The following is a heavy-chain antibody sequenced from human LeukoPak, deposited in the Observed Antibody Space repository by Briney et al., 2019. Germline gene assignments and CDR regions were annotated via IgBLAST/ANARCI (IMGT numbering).Heavy chain of an antibody. V-gene: IGHV4-59*01. CDR1: GGSISSDY. Sequence: PSETLSLTCTVSGGSISSDYWSWIRQPPGKGLEWIGYIYYSGSTNYTPSLKSRVTISVDTSKNQFSLNLSSVTAADTAVYYCARGRSRDGYNYDYWGQGTLVTVSS. J-gene: IGHJ4*02. CDR3: ARGRSRDGYNYDY. D-gene: IGHD5-24*01. CDR2: IYYSGST.